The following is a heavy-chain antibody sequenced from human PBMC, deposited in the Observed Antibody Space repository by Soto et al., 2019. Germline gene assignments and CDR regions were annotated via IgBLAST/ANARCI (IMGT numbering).Heavy chain of an antibody. CDR2: IIPIFGKA. D-gene: IGHD3-16*01. CDR3: ASGGEYYDENLPHYYFFGIHV. CDR1: GGTFSNYP. J-gene: IGHJ6*02. Sequence: QVQLVQSGAEVKKPGSSVKVSCKASGGTFSNYPITWVRRAPGQGLEWLGGIIPIFGKADYTQKFQGRVTITADEPTSTAYMEISRLRSEDTAVYYCASGGEYYDENLPHYYFFGIHVWGPGTTVTVSS. V-gene: IGHV1-69*01.